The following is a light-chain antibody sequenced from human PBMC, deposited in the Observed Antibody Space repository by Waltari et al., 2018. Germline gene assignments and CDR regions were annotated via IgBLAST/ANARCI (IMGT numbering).Light chain of an antibody. CDR2: LGS. CDR3: MQALQTRT. J-gene: IGKJ2*01. Sequence: DIVMTQSPLSLPVTPGEPASISCRSSQRLLHSNGYNYLDWNLQKPGQSPQLLIYLGSNRASGVPDRCGGSGAGTDFTLKISRVEAEDVGVYYCMQALQTRTFGQGTKLEIK. CDR1: QRLLHSNGYNY. V-gene: IGKV2-28*01.